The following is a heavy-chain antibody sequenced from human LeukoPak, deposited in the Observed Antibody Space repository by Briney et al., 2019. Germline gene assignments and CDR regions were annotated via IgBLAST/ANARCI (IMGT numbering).Heavy chain of an antibody. CDR1: GFTFSSYS. CDR2: ISSSSSYI. V-gene: IGHV3-21*01. CDR3: ARDRVYCSSTSCYMGAFDAFDI. J-gene: IGHJ3*02. Sequence: GGSLRLSCAASGFTFSSYSMNWVRQAPGKGLEWVSSISSSSSYIYYADSVKGRFTISRDNAKNSLYLQMNSLRAEDTAVYYCARDRVYCSSTSCYMGAFDAFDIWGQGTMVTVSS. D-gene: IGHD2-2*02.